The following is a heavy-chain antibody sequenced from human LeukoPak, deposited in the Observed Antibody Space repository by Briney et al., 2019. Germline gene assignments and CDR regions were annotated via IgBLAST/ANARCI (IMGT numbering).Heavy chain of an antibody. CDR2: ISYDGSNK. CDR3: ATDTAMAIEMYDY. CDR1: GFTFSSYA. V-gene: IGHV3-30-3*01. D-gene: IGHD5-18*01. Sequence: PGGSLRLSCAASGFTFSSYAMHWVRQAPGKGLEWVAVISYDGSNKYYADSVKGRFTISRDNSKNTLYLQMNSLRAEDTAVYYCATDTAMAIEMYDYWGQGTLVTVSS. J-gene: IGHJ4*02.